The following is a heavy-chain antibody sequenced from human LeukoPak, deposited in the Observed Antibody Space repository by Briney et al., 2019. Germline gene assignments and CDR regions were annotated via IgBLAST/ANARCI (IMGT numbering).Heavy chain of an antibody. J-gene: IGHJ5*02. CDR2: IYTSGST. Sequence: SETLSLTCTVSGGSISSYYWSWIRQPAGKGLEWIGRIYTSGSTNYNPSLKSRVTMSVDTSKNQFSLKLSSVTAADTAVYYCARDAPYYDILTGYSPFDPWCQGTLVTVSS. CDR1: GGSISSYY. CDR3: ARDAPYYDILTGYSPFDP. V-gene: IGHV4-4*07. D-gene: IGHD3-9*01.